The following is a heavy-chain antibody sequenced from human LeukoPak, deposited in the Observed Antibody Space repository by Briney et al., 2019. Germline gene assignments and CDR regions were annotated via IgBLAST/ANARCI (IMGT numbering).Heavy chain of an antibody. CDR1: GYTFTGYY. J-gene: IGHJ5*02. D-gene: IGHD2-2*01. V-gene: IGHV1-2*02. CDR2: INLNSGGT. CDR3: ARELGYCSSTSCPKVRWFDP. Sequence: ASVKVSCKASGYTFTGYYMHWVRQAPGQGLEWMGWINLNSGGTNYAQKFQGRVTMTRDTSISTAYMELSRLRSDDTAVYYCARELGYCSSTSCPKVRWFDPWGQGTLVTVSS.